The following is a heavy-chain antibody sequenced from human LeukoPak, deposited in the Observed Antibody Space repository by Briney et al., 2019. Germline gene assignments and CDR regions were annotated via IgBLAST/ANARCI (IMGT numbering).Heavy chain of an antibody. D-gene: IGHD3-3*01. Sequence: SETLSLTCTVSGGSISSGGYYWSWVPQDPGKDLEWIGYIYYSGSTYYNPSLKSRVTISVDTSKNQFSLKLSSVTAADTAVYYCAREQLTIFGGVFDYWGQGTLVTVSS. CDR3: AREQLTIFGGVFDY. V-gene: IGHV4-31*03. CDR2: IYYSGST. CDR1: GGSISSGGYY. J-gene: IGHJ4*02.